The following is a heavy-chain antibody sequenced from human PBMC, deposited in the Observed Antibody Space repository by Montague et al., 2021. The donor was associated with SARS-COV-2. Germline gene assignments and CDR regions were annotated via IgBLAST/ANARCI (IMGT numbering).Heavy chain of an antibody. J-gene: IGHJ4*02. Sequence: SETLSLTCTVSGGSISSPDYYWGWIRQSPGKGLEWMGSISYTGRTYYNPSLRSRVSFSMDTSKNHFSLSLSSVTVADTAVYFCARQLPSYCATNKCYPYYLDGWGQGALVTVSS. V-gene: IGHV4-39*01. CDR3: ARQLPSYCATNKCYPYYLDG. CDR2: ISYTGRT. D-gene: IGHD2-8*01. CDR1: GGSISSPDYY.